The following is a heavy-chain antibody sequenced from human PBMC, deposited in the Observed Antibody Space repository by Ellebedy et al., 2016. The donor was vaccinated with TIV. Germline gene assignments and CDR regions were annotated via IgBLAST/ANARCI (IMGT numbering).Heavy chain of an antibody. V-gene: IGHV1-2*02. Sequence: AASVKVPCKASGYTLTGYYMHWVRQAPGQGLAWMGWINPNSGGTNYAQKFQGRVTMTRDTSISTAYMELSRLRSDDTAVYYCARMTPTTVTDYYYYGMDVWGQGTTVTVSS. J-gene: IGHJ6*02. CDR1: GYTLTGYY. CDR2: INPNSGGT. CDR3: ARMTPTTVTDYYYYGMDV. D-gene: IGHD4-17*01.